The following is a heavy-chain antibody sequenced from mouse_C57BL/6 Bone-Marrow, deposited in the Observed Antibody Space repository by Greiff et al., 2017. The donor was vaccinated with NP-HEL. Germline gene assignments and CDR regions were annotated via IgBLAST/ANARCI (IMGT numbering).Heavy chain of an antibody. Sequence: VQLKQSGPGLVKPSQSLSLTCSVTGYSITSGYYWNWIRQFPGNKLEWMGYISYDGSNNYNPSLKNRISITRDTSKNQFFLKLNSVTTEDTATYYCARESIITTHTYWGQGTLVTVSA. J-gene: IGHJ3*01. CDR3: ARESIITTHTY. D-gene: IGHD1-1*01. V-gene: IGHV3-6*01. CDR2: ISYDGSN. CDR1: GYSITSGYY.